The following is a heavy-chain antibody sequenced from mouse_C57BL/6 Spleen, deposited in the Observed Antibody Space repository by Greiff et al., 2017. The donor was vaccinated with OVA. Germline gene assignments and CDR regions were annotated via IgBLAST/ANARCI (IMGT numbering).Heavy chain of an antibody. V-gene: IGHV7-3*01. CDR3: ARYNNYDYFDY. CDR2: IRNKANGYTT. D-gene: IGHD2-12*01. Sequence: EVQVVESGGGLVQPGGSLSLSCAASGFTFTDYYMSWVRQPPGKALEWLGFIRNKANGYTTEYSASVKGRFTISRDNSQSILYLQMNALRAEDSATNYCARYNNYDYFDYWGQGTTLTVSS. J-gene: IGHJ2*01. CDR1: GFTFTDYY.